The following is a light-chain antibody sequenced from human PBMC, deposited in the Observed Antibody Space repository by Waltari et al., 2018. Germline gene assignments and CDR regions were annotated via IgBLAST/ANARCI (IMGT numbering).Light chain of an antibody. CDR3: AAWDDSLSGLIM. V-gene: IGLV1-47*01. J-gene: IGLJ3*02. Sequence: QSVLTQPPSASGTPGQRVTISCSGSSSNIGSNYVYWYQQLPGTAPKLLIYRNNQWPSGVPARFSGSKSGTSASLAISGLRSEDEADYYCAAWDDSLSGLIMFGGGTKLTVL. CDR1: SSNIGSNY. CDR2: RNN.